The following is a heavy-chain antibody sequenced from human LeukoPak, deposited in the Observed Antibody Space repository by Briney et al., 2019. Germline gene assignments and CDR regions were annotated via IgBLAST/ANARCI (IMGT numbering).Heavy chain of an antibody. Sequence: QPGGSLRLSCAASGFTFSSYGMSWVRQAPGKGLEWVSAISGSGGSTYYADSVKGRFTISRDNAKNSLYLQMNSLRAEDTAVYYCAKVGEYQLLLYAFDIWGQGTMVTVSS. CDR1: GFTFSSYG. CDR3: AKVGEYQLLLYAFDI. D-gene: IGHD2-2*01. CDR2: ISGSGGST. V-gene: IGHV3-23*01. J-gene: IGHJ3*02.